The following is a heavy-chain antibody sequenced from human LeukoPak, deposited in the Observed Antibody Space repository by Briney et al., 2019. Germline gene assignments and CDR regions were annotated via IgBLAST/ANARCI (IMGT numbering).Heavy chain of an antibody. CDR3: AREGYDILTGSWYFDY. V-gene: IGHV3-30*03. D-gene: IGHD3-9*01. J-gene: IGHJ4*02. Sequence: SGGSLRLSCAASGFTFSSYGMHWVRQAPGKGLEWVAVISYDGSNKYYADSVKGRFTISRDNSKNTLYLQMNSLRAEDTAVYYCAREGYDILTGSWYFDYWGQGTLVTVSS. CDR1: GFTFSSYG. CDR2: ISYDGSNK.